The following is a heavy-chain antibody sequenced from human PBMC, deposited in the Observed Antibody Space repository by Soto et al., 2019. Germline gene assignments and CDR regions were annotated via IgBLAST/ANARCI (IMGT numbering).Heavy chain of an antibody. CDR1: GYSFTKYW. V-gene: IGHV5-51*01. CDR3: ARHLRVGAIDAFDI. CDR2: IYPGDSDT. J-gene: IGHJ3*02. Sequence: GESLKISCHGSGYSFTKYWIGWVRQMPGRGLEWMGIIYPGDSDTRYSPSFQGQVTISADKSISTAYFQWSSLKASDTAMYYCARHLRVGAIDAFDIWGQGTMVTVSS. D-gene: IGHD1-26*01.